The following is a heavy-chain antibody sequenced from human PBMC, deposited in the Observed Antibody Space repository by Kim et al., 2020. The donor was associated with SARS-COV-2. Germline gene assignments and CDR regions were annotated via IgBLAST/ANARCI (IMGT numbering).Heavy chain of an antibody. D-gene: IGHD4-17*01. CDR2: ISARDGGT. V-gene: IGHV1-18*04. CDR1: GYMFTSYG. Sequence: ASVKVSCKACGYMFTSYGFSWVRQAPGQGLEWLGWISARDGGTKYGQKVQGRVIMTTDTSTNTAYMELWSLRSDMTAMYYCARGAYGDVSFDYWGQGTLVTGS. CDR3: ARGAYGDVSFDY. J-gene: IGHJ4*02.